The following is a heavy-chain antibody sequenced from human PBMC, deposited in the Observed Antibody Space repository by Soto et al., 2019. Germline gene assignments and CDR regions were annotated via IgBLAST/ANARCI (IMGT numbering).Heavy chain of an antibody. CDR3: ARHGYNYGGGYFDY. CDR2: VSYDGDNE. Sequence: PGGSLRLSCVASGFTFSNYAMHWVRQAPGKGLEWVAIVSYDGDNEYYADSVRGRFFISRDNSRNTLYLQTSSLRHEDTAVYYCARHGYNYGGGYFDYWGQGTLVPVSS. V-gene: IGHV3-30*03. J-gene: IGHJ4*02. D-gene: IGHD5-18*01. CDR1: GFTFSNYA.